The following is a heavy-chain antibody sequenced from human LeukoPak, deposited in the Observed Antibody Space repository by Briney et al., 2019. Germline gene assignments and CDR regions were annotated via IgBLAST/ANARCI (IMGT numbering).Heavy chain of an antibody. CDR2: IYHSGST. CDR3: ARDYYDSSGYYLHSDY. Sequence: SETLPLTCTVSGGSISSYYWSWIRQPPGKGLEWIGSIYHSGSTYYNPSLKSRVTISEDTSKNQFSLKLSSVTAADTAVYYCARDYYDSSGYYLHSDYWGQGTLVTVSS. D-gene: IGHD3-22*01. V-gene: IGHV4-38-2*02. CDR1: GGSISSYY. J-gene: IGHJ4*02.